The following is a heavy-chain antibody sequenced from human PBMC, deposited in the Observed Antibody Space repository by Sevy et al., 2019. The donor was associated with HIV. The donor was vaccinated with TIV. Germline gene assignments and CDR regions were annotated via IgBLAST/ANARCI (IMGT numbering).Heavy chain of an antibody. V-gene: IGHV3-49*03. D-gene: IGHD6-19*01. CDR3: TRDIPGGFRYSSAWYYFDS. J-gene: IGHJ4*01. CDR2: IRSKAYGGTT. Sequence: GGSLRLSCTASGFTFGDYAMSWFRQAPGKGLEWVGFIRSKAYGGTTEYAASVKGRFTISRDDSIRIAYLQMNSLKTEDTAVYYCTRDIPGGFRYSSAWYYFDSWGHGTLVTVSS. CDR1: GFTFGDYA.